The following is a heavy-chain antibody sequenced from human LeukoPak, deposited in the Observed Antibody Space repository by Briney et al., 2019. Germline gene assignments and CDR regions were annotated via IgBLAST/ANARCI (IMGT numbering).Heavy chain of an antibody. J-gene: IGHJ6*02. Sequence: GASVKVSCKASGYTFTSYGISWVRQAPGQGLEWMGWISAYNGNTNYAQKLQGRVTMTTDTSTSTAYMELRSLRSDDTAVYYCAKTDSSSWPYHYHYGMDVWGQGTTVTVSS. D-gene: IGHD6-13*01. CDR2: ISAYNGNT. V-gene: IGHV1-18*01. CDR1: GYTFTSYG. CDR3: AKTDSSSWPYHYHYGMDV.